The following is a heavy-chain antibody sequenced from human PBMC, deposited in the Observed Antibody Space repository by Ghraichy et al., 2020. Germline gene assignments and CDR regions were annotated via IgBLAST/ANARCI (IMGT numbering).Heavy chain of an antibody. CDR2: INSRSDTI. CDR1: GFPFSIYS. D-gene: IGHD5-18*01. J-gene: IGHJ2*01. Sequence: GGSLRLSCAASGFPFSIYSMDWVRQAPGEGLEWVASINSRSDTIFYTDSVKGRFAISRDNAKNSLFLQVNSLRAEDTAVYYCARGYNYDFNWYFDLWGRGTLVTVPS. CDR3: ARGYNYDFNWYFDL. V-gene: IGHV3-21*01.